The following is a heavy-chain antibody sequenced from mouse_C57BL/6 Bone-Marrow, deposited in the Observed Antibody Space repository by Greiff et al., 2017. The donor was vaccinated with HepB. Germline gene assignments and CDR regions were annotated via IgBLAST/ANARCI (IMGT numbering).Heavy chain of an antibody. V-gene: IGHV2-2*01. CDR2: IWSGGST. CDR1: GFSLTSYG. Sequence: VMLVESGPGLVQPSQSLSITCTVSGFSLTSYGVHWVRQSPGKGLEWLGVIWSGGSTDYNAAFISRLSISKDNSKSQVFFKMNSLQADDTAIYYCARKEIYCVYDWFAYWGQGTLVTVSA. J-gene: IGHJ3*01. CDR3: ARKEIYCVYDWFAY. D-gene: IGHD2-2*01.